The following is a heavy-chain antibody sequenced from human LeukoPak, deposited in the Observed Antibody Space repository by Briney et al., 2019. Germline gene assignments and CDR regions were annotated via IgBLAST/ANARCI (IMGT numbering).Heavy chain of an antibody. V-gene: IGHV4-59*01. J-gene: IGHJ4*02. CDR3: AKGVRYYFGSRIDYYFDY. CDR1: GGSISSYY. CDR2: IHYSGST. Sequence: SETLSLTCTVSGGSISSYYWSWIRQPPGKGLEWIGYIHYSGSTNYNPSLKSRVTISVDTSKNQFSLKLSSVTAADTAVYYCAKGVRYYFGSRIDYYFDYWGQGTLVTVSS. D-gene: IGHD3-10*01.